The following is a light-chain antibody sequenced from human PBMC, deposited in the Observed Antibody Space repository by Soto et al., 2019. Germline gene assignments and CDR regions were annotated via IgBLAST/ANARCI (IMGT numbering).Light chain of an antibody. CDR3: QQYGKSPLT. Sequence: ENVLTQSPGTLSLSPGERATLSCRASQSVSSSYLAWYQQKSGQAPRLLIYGASFRATDIPDRFSGSGSGTDFTLTISRLEPEDFAVYYCQQYGKSPLTFGGGTK. V-gene: IGKV3-20*01. CDR1: QSVSSSY. J-gene: IGKJ4*01. CDR2: GAS.